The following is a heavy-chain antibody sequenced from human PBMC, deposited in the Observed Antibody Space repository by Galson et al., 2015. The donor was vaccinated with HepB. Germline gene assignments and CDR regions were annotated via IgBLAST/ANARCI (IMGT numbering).Heavy chain of an antibody. CDR3: ARGGATVTTDYYYYGMDV. D-gene: IGHD4-17*01. CDR1: GYSFTSYW. Sequence: QSGAEVKKPGESLKISCKGSGYSFTSYWIGWVRQMPGKGLEWMGIIYPGDSDTRYSPSFQGQVTISADKSISTAYLQWSSLKASDTAMYYCARGGATVTTDYYYYGMDVWGQGTTVTVSS. CDR2: IYPGDSDT. J-gene: IGHJ6*02. V-gene: IGHV5-51*01.